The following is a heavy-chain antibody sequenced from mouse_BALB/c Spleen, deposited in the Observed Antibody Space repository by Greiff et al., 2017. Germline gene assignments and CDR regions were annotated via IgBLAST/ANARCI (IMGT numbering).Heavy chain of an antibody. Sequence: EVHLVESGGGLVQPGGSRKLSCAASGFTFSSFGMHWVRQAPEKGLEWVAYISSGSSTIYYADTVKGRFTISRDNPKNTLFLQMTSLRSEDTAMYYCARFLLDYWGQGTTLTVSS. CDR1: GFTFSSFG. V-gene: IGHV5-17*02. D-gene: IGHD2-10*01. J-gene: IGHJ2*01. CDR2: ISSGSSTI. CDR3: ARFLLDY.